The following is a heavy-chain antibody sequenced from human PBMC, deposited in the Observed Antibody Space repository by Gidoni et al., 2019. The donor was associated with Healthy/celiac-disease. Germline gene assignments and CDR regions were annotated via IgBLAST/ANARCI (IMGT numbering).Heavy chain of an antibody. V-gene: IGHV3-23*01. D-gene: IGHD6-13*01. Sequence: EVQLLESGGGLVQPGGCLRRSCAASGFTFSSYAMSWVRQAPGKGLEWVSAISGSGGSTSYADSVQGRFTISRDNSKNTLYLQMNSLRAEDTAVYYCAKQIAAAGTGCFDYWGQGTLVAVSS. CDR2: ISGSGGST. J-gene: IGHJ4*02. CDR1: GFTFSSYA. CDR3: AKQIAAAGTGCFDY.